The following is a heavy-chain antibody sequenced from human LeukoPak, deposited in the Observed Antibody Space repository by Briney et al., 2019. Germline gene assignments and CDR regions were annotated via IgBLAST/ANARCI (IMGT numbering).Heavy chain of an antibody. V-gene: IGHV1-18*01. CDR1: GYTFTCYG. J-gene: IGHJ3*02. CDR2: ISAYNGNT. D-gene: IGHD3-22*01. Sequence: ASVKVSCKASGYTFTCYGISWVRQAPGQGLEWMGWISAYNGNTNYAQKLQGRVTMTTDTSTSTAYMELRSLRSDDTAVYYCAREASTMIVAPTDAFDIWGQGTMVTVSS. CDR3: AREASTMIVAPTDAFDI.